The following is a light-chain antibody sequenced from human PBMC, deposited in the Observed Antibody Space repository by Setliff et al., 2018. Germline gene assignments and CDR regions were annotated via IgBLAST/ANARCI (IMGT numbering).Light chain of an antibody. CDR1: NSNIGSNY. CDR2: NND. J-gene: IGLJ2*01. V-gene: IGLV1-47*01. CDR3: SSYAGTNTLV. Sequence: QSALTQPPSASGTPGQRITISCSGSNSNIGSNYVYWYQHLPGTAPTLLIYNNDRWPSGVPGRFFGSKSGTSASLAISGLRSEDEADYHCSSYAGTNTLVFGGGTKVTVL.